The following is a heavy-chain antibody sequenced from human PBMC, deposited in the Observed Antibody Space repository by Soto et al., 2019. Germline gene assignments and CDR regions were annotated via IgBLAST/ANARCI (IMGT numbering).Heavy chain of an antibody. CDR3: ARPHGHYYGSGSYDY. CDR1: GFTFSSYG. V-gene: IGHV3-33*01. D-gene: IGHD3-10*01. CDR2: IWYDGSNK. Sequence: GGSLRLSCAASGFTFSSYGMHWVRQAPGKGLEWVAVIWYDGSNKYYADSVKGRFTISRDNSKNTLYLQMNSLRAEDTAVYYCARPHGHYYGSGSYDYWGQGTLVTVSS. J-gene: IGHJ4*02.